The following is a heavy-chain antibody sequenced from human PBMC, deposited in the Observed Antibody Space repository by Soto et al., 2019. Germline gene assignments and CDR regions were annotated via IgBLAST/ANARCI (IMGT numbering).Heavy chain of an antibody. CDR2: ISGSGGST. D-gene: IGHD3-22*01. Sequence: PGGSLRLSCAASGFTFSSYAMSWVRQAPGKGLEWVSAISGSGGSTYYADSVKGRFTISRDNSKNTLYLQMNSLRAEDTAVYYCAKDYYYDSSGLPYDAFDIWGQGTMVTVSS. V-gene: IGHV3-23*01. CDR3: AKDYYYDSSGLPYDAFDI. J-gene: IGHJ3*02. CDR1: GFTFSSYA.